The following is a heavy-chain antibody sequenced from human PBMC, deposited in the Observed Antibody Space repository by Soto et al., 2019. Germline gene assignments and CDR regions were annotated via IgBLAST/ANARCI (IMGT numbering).Heavy chain of an antibody. CDR2: ISYDGSNK. CDR1: GFTFSSYG. D-gene: IGHD3-10*01. CDR3: ARDSVLLWFGELGCFDY. Sequence: PGGSLRLSCAASGFTFSSYGMHWVRQAPGKGLEWVAVISYDGSNKYYADSVKGRFTISRDNSKNTLYLQMNSLRAEDTAVYYCARDSVLLWFGELGCFDYWGQGTLVTVSS. J-gene: IGHJ4*02. V-gene: IGHV3-30*03.